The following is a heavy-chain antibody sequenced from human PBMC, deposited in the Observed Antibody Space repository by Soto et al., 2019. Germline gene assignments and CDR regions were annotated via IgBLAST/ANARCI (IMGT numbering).Heavy chain of an antibody. V-gene: IGHV3-23*01. Sequence: PGGSLRLSCAASGFTFSGYGMSWVRQDPGKGLEWVSGVSGSGDSATGDRTYYADSVKGRFTISRDNSKNTLYLQMNSLTAEDTAVYYCAKDERGVIADYFDCWGQGTLVTVSS. CDR3: AKDERGVIADYFDC. D-gene: IGHD3-10*01. J-gene: IGHJ4*01. CDR1: GFTFSGYG. CDR2: VSGSGDSATGDRT.